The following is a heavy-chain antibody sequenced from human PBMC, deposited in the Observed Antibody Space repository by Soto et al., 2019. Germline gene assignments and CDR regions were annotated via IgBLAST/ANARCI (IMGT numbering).Heavy chain of an antibody. V-gene: IGHV4-59*08. CDR1: GGSISSYY. CDR3: ARHYIAAAGNFDY. Sequence: SETLSLTCTVSGGSISSYYWSWIRQPPGKGLEWIGYTYYSGSTNYNPSLKSRVTISVDTSKNQFSLKLSSVTAADTAVYYCARHYIAAAGNFDYWGQGTLVTVSS. D-gene: IGHD6-13*01. CDR2: TYYSGST. J-gene: IGHJ4*02.